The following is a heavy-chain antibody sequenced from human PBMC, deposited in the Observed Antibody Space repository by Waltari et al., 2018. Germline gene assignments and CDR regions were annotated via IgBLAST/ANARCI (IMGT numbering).Heavy chain of an antibody. V-gene: IGHV1-8*01. CDR3: ARGPWIQLWRRKGAFDI. CDR1: GYTFTSYD. J-gene: IGHJ3*02. D-gene: IGHD5-18*01. CDR2: MNPNSGNT. Sequence: QVQLVQSGAEVKKPGASVKVSCKASGYTFTSYDINWVRQATGQGLEWMGWMNPNSGNTGYAQKFQGRVTMTRNTSISTAYMELSSLRSEDTAVYYCARGPWIQLWRRKGAFDIWGQGTMVTVSS.